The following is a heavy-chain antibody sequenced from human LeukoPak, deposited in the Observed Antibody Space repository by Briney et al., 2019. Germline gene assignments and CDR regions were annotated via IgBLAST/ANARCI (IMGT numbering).Heavy chain of an antibody. CDR1: GYTFTGYY. CDR2: INPNSGGT. J-gene: IGHJ4*02. CDR3: ARDNYYGSGRTFDY. Sequence: GASVKVSCKASGYTFTGYYMHWVRQAPGQGLEWMGWINPNSGGTNYAQKFQGRVTMTRDTSISTAYMELSRLRSDDTAVYYCARDNYYGSGRTFDYWGQGTLVTVSS. V-gene: IGHV1-2*02. D-gene: IGHD3-10*01.